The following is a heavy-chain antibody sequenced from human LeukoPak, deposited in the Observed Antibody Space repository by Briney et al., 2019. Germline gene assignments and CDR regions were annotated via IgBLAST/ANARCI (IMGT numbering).Heavy chain of an antibody. CDR1: GFTFSKYD. CDR3: AKETTLTTAYFDY. D-gene: IGHD4-17*01. V-gene: IGHV3-23*01. J-gene: IGHJ4*02. Sequence: GGSLRLSCVASGFTFSKYDMSWVRQAPGKGLEWVSGISDSGDQTYYADSVRARFTISRDNSKNTLYLQVNSLRAEDTALYYCAKETTLTTAYFDYWGQGTLVTVSS. CDR2: ISDSGDQT.